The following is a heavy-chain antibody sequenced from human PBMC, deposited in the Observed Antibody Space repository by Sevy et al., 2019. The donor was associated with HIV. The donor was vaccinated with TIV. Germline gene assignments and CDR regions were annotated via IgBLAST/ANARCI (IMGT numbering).Heavy chain of an antibody. J-gene: IGHJ4*02. Sequence: GGSLRLSCAASEFTFSSYAKSWVRQAPGKGLEWVSAISGSGGSTYYADSVKGRFTISRDNSKNTLYLQMNSLRAEDTAVYYCAKDWDDYGDYAVSVYWGQGTLVTVSS. CDR2: ISGSGGST. D-gene: IGHD4-17*01. CDR3: AKDWDDYGDYAVSVY. V-gene: IGHV3-23*01. CDR1: EFTFSSYA.